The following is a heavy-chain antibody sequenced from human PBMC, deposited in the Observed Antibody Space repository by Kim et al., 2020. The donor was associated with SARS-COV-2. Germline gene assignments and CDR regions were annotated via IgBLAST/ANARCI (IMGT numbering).Heavy chain of an antibody. CDR1: GGIFSS. CDR2: LIPIFGTA. CDR3: ATCTRERSVVREVPAAINYYYSGLAV. Sequence: SVKVSCKASGGIFSSISWVRQAPGQGLEWMGGLIPIFGTADYTQKFQGRVTITADESTNTAYMELSSLRSEDTAVYYCATCTRERSVVREVPAAINYYYSGLAVWGQGTTVPGSS. J-gene: IGHJ6*02. D-gene: IGHD2-2*02. V-gene: IGHV1-69*13.